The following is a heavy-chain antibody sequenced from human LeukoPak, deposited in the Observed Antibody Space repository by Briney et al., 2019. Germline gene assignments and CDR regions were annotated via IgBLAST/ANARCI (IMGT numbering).Heavy chain of an antibody. D-gene: IGHD6-13*01. Sequence: PGGSLRLSCAASGFTFSSYGMHWVRQAPGKGLEWVSAISGSGGSTYYADSVKGRFTISRDNSKNTLYLQMNSLRAEDTAVYYCAKISSSWYSVKDDAFDIWGQGTMVTVSS. CDR3: AKISSSWYSVKDDAFDI. J-gene: IGHJ3*02. V-gene: IGHV3-23*01. CDR1: GFTFSSYG. CDR2: ISGSGGST.